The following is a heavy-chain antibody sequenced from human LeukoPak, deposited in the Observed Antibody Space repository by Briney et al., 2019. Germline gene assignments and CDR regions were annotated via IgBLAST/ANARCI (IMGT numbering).Heavy chain of an antibody. J-gene: IGHJ4*02. Sequence: GGSLRLSCAASGFTFSDYAMHWVRQAPGKGLEWVAVISYDGSNKYYADSVKGRFTISRDNSKNTLYLQMNSLRAEDTAVYYCARGNYYGSGSYLSEYYFDYWGQGTLVTVSS. CDR1: GFTFSDYA. D-gene: IGHD3-10*01. V-gene: IGHV3-30-3*01. CDR2: ISYDGSNK. CDR3: ARGNYYGSGSYLSEYYFDY.